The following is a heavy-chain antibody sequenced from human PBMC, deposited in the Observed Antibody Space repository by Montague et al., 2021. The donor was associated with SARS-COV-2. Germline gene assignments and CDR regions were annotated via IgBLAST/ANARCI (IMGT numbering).Heavy chain of an antibody. CDR3: ARDLAPYYGSGSYYNPIDAFDI. J-gene: IGHJ3*02. D-gene: IGHD3-10*01. V-gene: IGHV4-61*02. CDR2: IYTSGST. Sequence: TLSLTCTVSGGSISSGSYYWSWIRQPAGKGLEWIGRIYTSGSTNYNPSLKSRVTISVDTSENQFSLKLSSVTAADTAVYYCARDLAPYYGSGSYYNPIDAFDIWGQGTMVTVSS. CDR1: GGSISSGSYY.